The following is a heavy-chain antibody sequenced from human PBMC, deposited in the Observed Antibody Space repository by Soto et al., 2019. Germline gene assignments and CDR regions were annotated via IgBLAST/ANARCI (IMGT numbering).Heavy chain of an antibody. CDR3: ARDHVVAGTYYYYYGMDV. Sequence: PSETLSLTCAVSGGSISSSNWWSWVRQPPGKGLEWIGEIYHSGSTNYNPSLKSRVTISVDKSKNQFSLKLSSVTAADTAVYYWARDHVVAGTYYYYYGMDVWGQGTTVTVSS. CDR2: IYHSGST. V-gene: IGHV4-4*02. CDR1: GGSISSSNW. D-gene: IGHD6-19*01. J-gene: IGHJ6*02.